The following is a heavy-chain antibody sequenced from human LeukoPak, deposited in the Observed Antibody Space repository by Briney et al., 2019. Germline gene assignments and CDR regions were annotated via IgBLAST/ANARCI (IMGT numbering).Heavy chain of an antibody. CDR1: GFIFSTYG. D-gene: IGHD3-9*01. J-gene: IGHJ4*02. CDR2: IWYDGSNK. CDR3: AKDRDGILTGYYDY. V-gene: IGHV3-33*06. Sequence: GRSLCLFCAASGFIFSTYGMHWVRQAPGKGLEWVAVIWYDGSNKYYADSVNGRFTISRDNSKNTLYLQMNSLRAEDTAVYYCAKDRDGILTGYYDYWGQGTLVTVSS.